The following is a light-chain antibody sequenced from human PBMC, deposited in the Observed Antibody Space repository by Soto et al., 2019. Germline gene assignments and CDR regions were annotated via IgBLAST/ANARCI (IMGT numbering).Light chain of an antibody. CDR3: SSYTSSSTYV. V-gene: IGLV2-14*03. CDR2: DVS. J-gene: IGLJ1*01. CDR1: SSDVGGYNY. Sequence: QSALTQPASVSGSPGQSIAISCTGTSSDVGGYNYVSWYQQHPGKTPKLMICDVSNRLSGVSNRFSGSKSGNTASLTISGLQAEDEAEYYCSSYTSSSTYVFGTGTKVTVL.